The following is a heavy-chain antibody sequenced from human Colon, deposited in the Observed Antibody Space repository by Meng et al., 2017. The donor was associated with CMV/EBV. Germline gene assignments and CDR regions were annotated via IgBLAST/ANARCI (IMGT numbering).Heavy chain of an antibody. D-gene: IGHD4-11*01. V-gene: IGHV3-NL1*01. J-gene: IGHJ4*02. CDR1: GFTFSSYG. Sequence: GESLKISCAASGFTFSSYGMHWVRQPPGKGLEWVSVVYGDGSSTFYADSVKGRFTISRDNSKNTLYLQMNSLRSDDMAIYYCARGYDYTNYVPVDFWGQGTLVTVSS. CDR3: ARGYDYTNYVPVDF. CDR2: VYGDGSST.